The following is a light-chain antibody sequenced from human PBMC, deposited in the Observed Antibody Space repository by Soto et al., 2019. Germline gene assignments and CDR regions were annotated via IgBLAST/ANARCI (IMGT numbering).Light chain of an antibody. V-gene: IGKV1-39*01. Sequence: DTQMTQSPSYLSASVGDRISITCRASQTASNYVNWYQQKPGKAPTLLISATSTLQSGVPSRFRGRGSWTDFTLTITSLQPEDFATYYCQQTYTTPRTFGQGTKVAIK. J-gene: IGKJ1*01. CDR2: ATS. CDR3: QQTYTTPRT. CDR1: QTASNY.